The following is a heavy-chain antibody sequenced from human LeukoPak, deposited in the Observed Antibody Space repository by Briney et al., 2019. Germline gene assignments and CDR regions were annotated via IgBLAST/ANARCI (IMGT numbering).Heavy chain of an antibody. D-gene: IGHD3-10*01. Sequence: PGGSLRLSCAASGFTFSSYAMSWVRQAPGKGLEWVSAISGSGGSTYYADSVKGRFTISRDNSKNTLYLQMNSLRAEDTAVYYCARSFGGGFLGHFDYWGQGTLVTVSS. CDR2: ISGSGGST. J-gene: IGHJ4*02. CDR1: GFTFSSYA. V-gene: IGHV3-23*01. CDR3: ARSFGGGFLGHFDY.